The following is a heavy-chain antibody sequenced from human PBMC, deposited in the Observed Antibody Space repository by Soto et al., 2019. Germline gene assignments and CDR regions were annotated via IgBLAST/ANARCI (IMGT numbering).Heavy chain of an antibody. CDR1: GFSFDSYA. D-gene: IGHD3-22*01. J-gene: IGHJ3*02. CDR3: AKDGSRTYYYYSSGPDDAFDI. CDR2: ISGGGDNE. V-gene: IGHV3-23*01. Sequence: GGSLRLSCAGSGFSFDSYAMSWVRQATGKGLEWISTISGGGDNEEYAESVKGRFTISRDNSKNTLYLQMNSLRAEDTAVYYCAKDGSRTYYYYSSGPDDAFDIWGQGTMVTVSS.